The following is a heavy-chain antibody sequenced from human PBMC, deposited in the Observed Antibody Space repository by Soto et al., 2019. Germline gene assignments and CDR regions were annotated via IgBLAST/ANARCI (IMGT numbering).Heavy chain of an antibody. CDR3: ASHYDTSGYYRFGDY. CDR1: GGTFSSYA. V-gene: IGHV1-69*12. J-gene: IGHJ4*02. CDR2: IIPIFGTA. D-gene: IGHD3-22*01. Sequence: QVQLVQSGAEVKKPGSSVKVSCKASGGTFSSYAISWVRQAPGQGLEWMGGIIPIFGTANYAQKFQGRVTITADESTSTAYMELRGLRSEDTAVYYCASHYDTSGYYRFGDYWGQGTLVTVSS.